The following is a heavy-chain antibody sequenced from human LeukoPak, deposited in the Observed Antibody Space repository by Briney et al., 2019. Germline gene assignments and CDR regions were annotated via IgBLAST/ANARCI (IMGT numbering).Heavy chain of an antibody. J-gene: IGHJ4*02. D-gene: IGHD3-16*01. CDR2: ISSSSSTI. V-gene: IGHV3-48*03. CDR3: ARDRGYSHAYSHQPDY. CDR1: GFTFSSYE. Sequence: PGGSLRLSCAASGFTFSSYEMIWVRQAPGKGPEWISFISSSSSTIYYADSVKGRFTISRDNAKNSVYLQMNSLRAEDTAMYYCARDRGYSHAYSHQPDYWGQGTLVTVSS.